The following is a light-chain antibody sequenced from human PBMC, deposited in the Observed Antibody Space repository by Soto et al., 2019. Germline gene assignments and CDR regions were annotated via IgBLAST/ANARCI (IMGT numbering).Light chain of an antibody. CDR2: XXX. CDR1: QSVSSSY. J-gene: IGKJ1*01. Sequence: EIVLTQSPGTLSLSPGERATLSCRASQSVSSSYLAWYQQKPGQAPRLLIYXXXXXXXXXXXXXXGSGSGXXXXXXXSRLEPEDFAVYYCQQYGSSPITFGQGTKVDIK. V-gene: IGKV3-20*01. CDR3: QQYGSSPIT.